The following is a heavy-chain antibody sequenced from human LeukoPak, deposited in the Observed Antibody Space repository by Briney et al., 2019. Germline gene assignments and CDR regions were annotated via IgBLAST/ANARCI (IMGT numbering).Heavy chain of an antibody. CDR3: ARPLRSGWFYGRIDY. D-gene: IGHD6-19*01. CDR2: IYPGNSDT. V-gene: IGHV5-51*01. CDR1: GSLFTSYW. Sequence: GESLQISCKGSGSLFTSYWIGWVRQLPGKGLEWMGIIYPGNSDTRYSPSFQGQVTISADKSISTAYLQWSSLKASDTAMYYCARPLRSGWFYGRIDYWGQGTLVTVSS. J-gene: IGHJ4*02.